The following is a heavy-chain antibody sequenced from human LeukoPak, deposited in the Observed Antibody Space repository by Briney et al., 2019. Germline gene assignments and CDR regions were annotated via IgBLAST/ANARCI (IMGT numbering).Heavy chain of an antibody. Sequence: GGSLRLSCVASGFIFSSYGMHWVRQAPGKGLEWVAVIWYDGSNKYYADSVKGRFTISSDNSKNTLYLQMNSLRAEDTAVYYCAKDAGYSGYGPFDYWGQGTLVTVSS. CDR3: AKDAGYSGYGPFDY. J-gene: IGHJ4*02. V-gene: IGHV3-33*06. CDR1: GFIFSSYG. CDR2: IWYDGSNK. D-gene: IGHD5-12*01.